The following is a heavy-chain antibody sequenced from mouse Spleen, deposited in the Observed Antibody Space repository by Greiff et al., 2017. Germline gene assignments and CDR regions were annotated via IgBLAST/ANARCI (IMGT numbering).Heavy chain of an antibody. D-gene: IGHD4-1*01. CDR3: ARNLGLGRAMDY. Sequence: VQLQQSGPGLVQPSQSLSITCTVSGFSLTSYGVHWVRQSPGKGLEWLGVIWSGGSTDYNAAFISRLSISKDNSKSQVFFKMNSLQANDTAIYYCARNLGLGRAMDYWGQGTSVTVSS. CDR1: GFSLTSYG. V-gene: IGHV2-2*02. CDR2: IWSGGST. J-gene: IGHJ4*01.